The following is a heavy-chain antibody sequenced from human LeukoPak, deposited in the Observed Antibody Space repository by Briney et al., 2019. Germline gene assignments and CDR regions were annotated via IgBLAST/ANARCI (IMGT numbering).Heavy chain of an antibody. CDR2: IHSDGSST. D-gene: IGHD3-10*01. CDR1: GFTFSSYW. J-gene: IGHJ6*03. CDR3: ARGGVGSGPYYYYYMDV. V-gene: IGHV3-74*01. Sequence: GGSLRPSCAASGFTFSSYWMHWVRQAPGKGLVWVSRIHSDGSSTNYADSVKGRFTISRDNTKNTLYLQMNSLRAEDTAVYYCARGGVGSGPYYYYYMDVWGKGTTVTVSS.